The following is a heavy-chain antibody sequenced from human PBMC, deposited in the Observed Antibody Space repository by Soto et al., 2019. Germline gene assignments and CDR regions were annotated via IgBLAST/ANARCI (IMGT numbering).Heavy chain of an antibody. CDR1: GGSVSSGSYY. J-gene: IGHJ4*02. Sequence: QVQLQESGPGLVKPSETLSLTCSVSGGSVSSGSYYWSWIRQSPEKGLEWIGYIYYTGGTKYNPSPTSRVAISADTSPNHYSLKLTSVTAADTAVSYCARLEVGLDYWGQGVLVTVSS. CDR2: IYYTGGT. D-gene: IGHD2-2*01. CDR3: ARLEVGLDY. V-gene: IGHV4-61*03.